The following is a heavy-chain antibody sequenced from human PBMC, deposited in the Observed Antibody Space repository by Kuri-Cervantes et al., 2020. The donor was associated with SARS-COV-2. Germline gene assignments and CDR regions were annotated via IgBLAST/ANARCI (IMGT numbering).Heavy chain of an antibody. Sequence: SETLSLTCTVSDGSISSGGYYWSWIRQPPGKGLEWIGEINHSGSTNYNPSLKSRVTISVDTSKNQFSLKLSSVTAADTAVYYCARGANYDYVWGSYRYGPKIRKPFDYWGQGTLVTVSS. CDR1: DGSISSGGYY. CDR3: ARGANYDYVWGSYRYGPKIRKPFDY. V-gene: IGHV4-39*07. CDR2: INHSGST. J-gene: IGHJ4*02. D-gene: IGHD3-16*02.